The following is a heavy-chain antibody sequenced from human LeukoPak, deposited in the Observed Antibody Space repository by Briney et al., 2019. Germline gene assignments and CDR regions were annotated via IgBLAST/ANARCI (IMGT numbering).Heavy chain of an antibody. CDR2: ISGSGGST. CDR1: GFTFSSYS. Sequence: GGSLRLSCAASGFTFSSYSMNWVRQAPGKGLEWVSAISGSGGSTYYADSVKGRFTISRDNSKNTLYLQMNSLRAEDTAVYYCAKELGGSYDILTGPPPTYYGMDVWGQGTTVTVSS. CDR3: AKELGGSYDILTGPPPTYYGMDV. J-gene: IGHJ6*02. V-gene: IGHV3-23*01. D-gene: IGHD3-9*01.